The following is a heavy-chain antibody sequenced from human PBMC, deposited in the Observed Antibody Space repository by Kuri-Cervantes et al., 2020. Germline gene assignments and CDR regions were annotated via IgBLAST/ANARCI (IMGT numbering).Heavy chain of an antibody. V-gene: IGHV1-2*04. J-gene: IGHJ2*01. D-gene: IGHD1-26*01. CDR1: GYTFISYD. Sequence: ASVKVSCKASGYTFISYDINWVRQATGQGLEWMGWMNPNSGGTNYAQKFQGWVTMTRDTSISTAYMELSRLRSDDTAVYYCAREGSGGPDYWYFDLWGRGTLVTVSS. CDR3: AREGSGGPDYWYFDL. CDR2: MNPNSGGT.